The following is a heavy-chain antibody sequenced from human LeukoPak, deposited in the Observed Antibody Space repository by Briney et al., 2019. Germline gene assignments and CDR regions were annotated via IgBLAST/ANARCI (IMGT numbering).Heavy chain of an antibody. Sequence: GGSLRLSCAASGFTFSSYGMHWVRQAPGKGLEWVAVISYDGSNKYYADSVKGRFTISRDNSKNTLYLQMNSLRVEDTAMYYCARDTRGYTYADASDIWGQGTMVTVS. J-gene: IGHJ3*02. V-gene: IGHV3-30*03. D-gene: IGHD5-18*01. CDR2: ISYDGSNK. CDR1: GFTFSSYG. CDR3: ARDTRGYTYADASDI.